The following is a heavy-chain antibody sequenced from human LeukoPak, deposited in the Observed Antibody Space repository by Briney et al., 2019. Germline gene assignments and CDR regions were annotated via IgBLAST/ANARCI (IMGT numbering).Heavy chain of an antibody. CDR3: ARAHVGYGNWFDP. CDR1: GYTFTSYY. Sequence: ASVKVSCKASGYTFTSYYMHWVRQALGQGLEWMGIINPSNGDTTYAQKFQGRVTMTRDTSTSTVYMELSSLRSEDTAVYYCARAHVGYGNWFDPWGQGTLVTVSS. J-gene: IGHJ5*02. D-gene: IGHD5-18*01. V-gene: IGHV1-46*01. CDR2: INPSNGDT.